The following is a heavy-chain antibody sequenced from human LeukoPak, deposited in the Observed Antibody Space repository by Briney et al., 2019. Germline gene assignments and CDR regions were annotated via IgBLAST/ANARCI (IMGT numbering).Heavy chain of an antibody. CDR3: AREGLYYYDSSGYYYGGYYFDY. CDR2: IFYSGST. D-gene: IGHD3-22*01. CDR1: AGSIAMYY. V-gene: IGHV4-59*12. J-gene: IGHJ4*02. Sequence: SETLSLTCTVPAGSIAMYYWSWIRQSPGKGLEWIGYIFYSGSTTYNPSLRSRVTISVDTSKNQFSLKLSSVTAADTAVYYCAREGLYYYDSSGYYYGGYYFDYWGQGTLVTVSS.